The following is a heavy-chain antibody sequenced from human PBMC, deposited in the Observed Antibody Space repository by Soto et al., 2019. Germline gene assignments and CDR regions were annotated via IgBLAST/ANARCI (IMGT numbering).Heavy chain of an antibody. D-gene: IGHD6-13*01. V-gene: IGHV3-23*01. J-gene: IGHJ2*01. CDR1: GFTFSSYA. CDR3: AKAPGRDMAAAGTGWYFDL. Sequence: EVQLLESGGGLVQPGGSLRLSCAASGFTFSSYAMSWVRQAPGKGLEWVSAISGSGGSTYYADSVKGRFTISRENSKNTLYLQMISLRAADTVVYYCAKAPGRDMAAAGTGWYFDLWARGTLVTVSS. CDR2: ISGSGGST.